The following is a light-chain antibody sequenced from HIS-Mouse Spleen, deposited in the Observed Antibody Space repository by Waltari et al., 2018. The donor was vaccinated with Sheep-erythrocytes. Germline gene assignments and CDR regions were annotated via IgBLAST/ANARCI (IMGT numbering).Light chain of an antibody. V-gene: IGLV2-23*01. Sequence: QSALTQPASVSGSPGQSITISCTGTSGVVGSYTLVSWYQQHPGKAPKPSIYGGSKRPSGVSNRFSGSKSGNTASLTISGLQAEDEADYYCCSYAGSSTPWVFGGGTKLTVL. CDR2: GGS. CDR1: SGVVGSYTL. J-gene: IGLJ3*02. CDR3: CSYAGSSTPWV.